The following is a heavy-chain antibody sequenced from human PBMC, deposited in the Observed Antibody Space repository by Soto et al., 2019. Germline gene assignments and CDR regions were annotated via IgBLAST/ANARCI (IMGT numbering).Heavy chain of an antibody. CDR3: ARVGEASSIYDSSGYYLDY. CDR2: IYYSGST. J-gene: IGHJ4*02. V-gene: IGHV4-30-4*01. Sequence: QVQLQESGPGLVKPSQTLSLTCTVSGGSISSGDYYWSWIRQPPGKGLEWIGYIYYSGSTYYNPSXXSRVTISVDTXXTXFXXKLSSVTAADTAVYYCARVGEASSIYDSSGYYLDYWGQGTLVTVSS. CDR1: GGSISSGDYY. D-gene: IGHD3-22*01.